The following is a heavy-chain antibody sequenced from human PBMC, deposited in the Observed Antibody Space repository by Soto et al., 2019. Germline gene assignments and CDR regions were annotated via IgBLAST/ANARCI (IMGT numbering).Heavy chain of an antibody. CDR3: ARFGYSYGFSGRTDY. CDR2: INHSGST. J-gene: IGHJ4*02. D-gene: IGHD5-18*01. Sequence: PSETLSLTCAVYGGSFSGYYCSWIRQPPGKGLEWIGEINHSGSTNYNPSLKSRVTISVDTSKNQFSLKLSSVTAADTAVYYCARFGYSYGFSGRTDYWGQGTLVTSPQ. CDR1: GGSFSGYY. V-gene: IGHV4-34*01.